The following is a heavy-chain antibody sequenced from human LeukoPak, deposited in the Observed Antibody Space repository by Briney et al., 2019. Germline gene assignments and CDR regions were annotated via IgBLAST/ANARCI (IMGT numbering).Heavy chain of an antibody. J-gene: IGHJ4*02. CDR1: GASISTHY. D-gene: IGHD3-3*01. CDR3: ATLKRGSVFGFFNF. Sequence: PSETLSLTCTVSGASISTHYWSWLRQPPGKELEWIAYLRDTESTKDNPSLKSRVALSADTSKNQLSLRLTSVTAADTAIYYCATLKRGSVFGFFNFWGQGLLVTVSS. V-gene: IGHV4-59*11. CDR2: LRDTEST.